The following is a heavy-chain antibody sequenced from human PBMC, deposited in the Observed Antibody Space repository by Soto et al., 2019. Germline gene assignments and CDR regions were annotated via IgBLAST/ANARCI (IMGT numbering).Heavy chain of an antibody. J-gene: IGHJ6*02. CDR3: AREGAASHSYYYGTDV. D-gene: IGHD3-16*01. CDR1: GGSISSGDSY. Sequence: KPSETLSLTCTVSGGSISSGDSYWSWIRQSPGKGLEWIGYIYHSGSRYYKPSLASRVTISVDTSKNQFSLKLNSVTAADTAVYYCAREGAASHSYYYGTDVWGQGNTVTVSS. CDR2: IYHSGSR. V-gene: IGHV4-30-4*01.